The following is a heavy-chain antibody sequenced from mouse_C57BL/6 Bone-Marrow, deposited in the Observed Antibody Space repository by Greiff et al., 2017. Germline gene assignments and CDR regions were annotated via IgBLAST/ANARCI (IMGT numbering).Heavy chain of an antibody. J-gene: IGHJ3*01. Sequence: QLQQSGAELVRPGASVKLSCTASGFNIKDDYMHWVKQRPEQGLEWIGWIDPENGDTEYASKFQGKATITADTSSNTAYLQLSSRTSEDTAVYYCTTSPLFAYWGQGTLVTVSA. V-gene: IGHV14-4*01. CDR1: GFNIKDDY. CDR3: TTSPLFAY. CDR2: IDPENGDT.